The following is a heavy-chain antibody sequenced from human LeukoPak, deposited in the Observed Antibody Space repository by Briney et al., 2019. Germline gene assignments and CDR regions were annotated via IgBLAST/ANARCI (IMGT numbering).Heavy chain of an antibody. V-gene: IGHV1-69*01. CDR3: ARGEQFLEWLFGY. CDR1: GGTFSSYA. J-gene: IGHJ4*02. Sequence: SVKVSCKASGGTFSSYAISWVRQAPGQGLEWMGGIIPIFGTANYAQKFQGRVTITADESTSTAYMELSSPRSEGTAVYHCARGEQFLEWLFGYWGQGTLVTVSS. CDR2: IIPIFGTA. D-gene: IGHD3-3*01.